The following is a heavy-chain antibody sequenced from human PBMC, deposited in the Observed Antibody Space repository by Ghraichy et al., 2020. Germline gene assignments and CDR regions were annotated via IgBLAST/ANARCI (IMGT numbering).Heavy chain of an antibody. CDR2: ISHSGST. V-gene: IGHV4-39*01. CDR1: GGSISSTSYN. D-gene: IGHD5-24*01. CDR3: ARPHGTSPFYYLDY. J-gene: IGHJ4*01. Sequence: SETLSLTCTVSGGSISSTSYNWGWIRQPPGKGLEWIGSISHSGSTYYSASLKSRVTMSVDTSRNQFSLKLSAVTAADTALYYCARPHGTSPFYYLDYWGQEPWSPSPQ.